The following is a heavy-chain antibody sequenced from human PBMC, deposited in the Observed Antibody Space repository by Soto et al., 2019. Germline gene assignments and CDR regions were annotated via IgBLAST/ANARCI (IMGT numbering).Heavy chain of an antibody. D-gene: IGHD6-25*01. J-gene: IGHJ4*02. CDR3: AAGSDYGGAFLY. V-gene: IGHV5-51*01. CDR1: GYSFTTSW. Sequence: LKISCKAAGYSFTTSWIGWVRQVPGKGLEWMGVIFPGDSDTRYSPSFEGHVSISADKSITSAYLEWSTLKASDTAIYYCAAGSDYGGAFLYWGQGSLVTVSS. CDR2: IFPGDSDT.